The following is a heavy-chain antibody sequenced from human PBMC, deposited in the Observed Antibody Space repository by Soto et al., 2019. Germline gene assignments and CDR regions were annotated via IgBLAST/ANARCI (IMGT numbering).Heavy chain of an antibody. D-gene: IGHD4-4*01. Sequence: GGSLRLSCPASGFTFNGYGMQWVRQAPGKGLEWVAVISYDGSNKYYADSVKGRFTISRDNSKNTLYLQMNSLRAEDTAVYYCAKCFLPPGYSLRSYYYMDVWGKGTTVTVSS. V-gene: IGHV3-30*18. CDR2: ISYDGSNK. CDR1: GFTFNGYG. J-gene: IGHJ6*03. CDR3: AKCFLPPGYSLRSYYYMDV.